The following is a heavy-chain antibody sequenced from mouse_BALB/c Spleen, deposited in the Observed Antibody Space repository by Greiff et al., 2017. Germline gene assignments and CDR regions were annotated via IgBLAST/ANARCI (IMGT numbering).Heavy chain of an antibody. CDR3: AREGGNYNAMDY. J-gene: IGHJ4*01. Sequence: EVQRVESGGGLVKPGGSLKLSCAASGFTFSSYAMSWVRQSPEKRLEWVAEISSGGSYTYYPDTVTGRFTISRDNAKNTLYLEMSSLRSEDTAMYYCAREGGNYNAMDYWGQGTSVTVSS. CDR2: ISSGGSYT. V-gene: IGHV5-9-4*01. CDR1: GFTFSSYA. D-gene: IGHD2-1*01.